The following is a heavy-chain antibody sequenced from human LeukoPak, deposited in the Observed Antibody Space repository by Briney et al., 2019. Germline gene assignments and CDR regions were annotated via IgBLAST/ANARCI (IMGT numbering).Heavy chain of an antibody. CDR1: GFTPSSYG. CDR2: ISYDGNKK. CDR3: AKDLRAVDSSMVAYFYGMDV. V-gene: IGHV3-30*18. D-gene: IGHD5-18*01. J-gene: IGHJ6*02. Sequence: GGSLRLSCAASGFTPSSYGMHWVRQAPGKGLEWVAVISYDGNKKYYGDSLKGRFTVFRDNSENTVYLQMNSLRGEDTAVYYCAKDLRAVDSSMVAYFYGMDVWGQGTTVTVSS.